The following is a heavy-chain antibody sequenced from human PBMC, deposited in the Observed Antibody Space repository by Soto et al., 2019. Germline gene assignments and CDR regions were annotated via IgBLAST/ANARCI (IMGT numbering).Heavy chain of an antibody. CDR2: IYSGGRT. J-gene: IGHJ4*02. CDR1: GVTDSSNY. Sequence: EVQLVESGGGLVQPGGSLRLSCAASGVTDSSNYMSWVRQAPGKGLVWVSVIYSGGRTYYADSVKGRFTISRDNSKNTVYLQMNSLRAEDMAVYYWARDRLGVDYWGQGTLVTVSS. D-gene: IGHD3-10*01. V-gene: IGHV3-66*01. CDR3: ARDRLGVDY.